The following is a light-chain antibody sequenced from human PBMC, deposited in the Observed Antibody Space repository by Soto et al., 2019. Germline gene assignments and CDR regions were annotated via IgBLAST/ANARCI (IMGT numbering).Light chain of an antibody. CDR1: SSDVGDYNY. CDR3: CSYAGSYTWV. CDR2: DVS. J-gene: IGLJ3*02. Sequence: QSALTQSRSVSGSPGQSVTISCTGTSSDVGDYNYVSWYQQHPGKAPKLMIYDVSERPSGVPDRFSGSKSGNTASLTISGLQAEDEADYYCCSYAGSYTWVFGGGTKLTVL. V-gene: IGLV2-11*01.